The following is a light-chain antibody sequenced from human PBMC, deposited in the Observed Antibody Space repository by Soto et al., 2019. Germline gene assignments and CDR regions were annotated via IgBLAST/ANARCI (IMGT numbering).Light chain of an antibody. Sequence: EIVMTQSPATLSVSPGERATLSCRASQSVSSNLAWYQQKPGQAPRLLIYGASTRATGIPARFSGSGSGTEFTITVSSLQSEDFAVYYCQQYSNWRITFGQGTRLEIK. CDR1: QSVSSN. CDR3: QQYSNWRIT. CDR2: GAS. J-gene: IGKJ5*01. V-gene: IGKV3-15*01.